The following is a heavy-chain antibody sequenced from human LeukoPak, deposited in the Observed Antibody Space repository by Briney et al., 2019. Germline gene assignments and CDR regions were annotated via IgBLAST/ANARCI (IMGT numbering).Heavy chain of an antibody. CDR1: GFTFSSYA. Sequence: GGSLRLSCAASGFTFSSYAMSWVRQAPGKGLEWVSAISGSGDRTYLADSVKGRFTISRDNSKNTLYLQMNSLRAEDTAVYYCANDYGEHQFDYWAREPWSPSPQ. CDR2: ISGSGDRT. V-gene: IGHV3-23*01. CDR3: ANDYGEHQFDY. D-gene: IGHD4-17*01. J-gene: IGHJ4*02.